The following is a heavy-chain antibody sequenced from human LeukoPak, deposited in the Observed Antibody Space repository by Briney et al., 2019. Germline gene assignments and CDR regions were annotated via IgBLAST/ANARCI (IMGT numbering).Heavy chain of an antibody. CDR2: IYYSGST. D-gene: IGHD6-13*01. J-gene: IGHJ6*03. V-gene: IGHV4-59*12. CDR1: GGSISSYY. CDR3: ARSIAAAGPYYYYMDV. Sequence: SETLSLTCTVSGGSISSYYWSWIRQPPGKGLEWIGYIYYSGSTNYNPSLKSRVTMSVDTSKNQFSLKLSSVTAADTAVYYCARSIAAAGPYYYYMDVWGKGTTVTVSS.